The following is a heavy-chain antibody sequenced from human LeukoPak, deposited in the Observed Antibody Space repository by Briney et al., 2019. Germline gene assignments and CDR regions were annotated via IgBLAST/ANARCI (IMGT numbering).Heavy chain of an antibody. J-gene: IGHJ4*02. CDR2: INPNSGGT. D-gene: IGHD1-7*01. CDR3: AREESITGTTSL. CDR1: GYTFTCYY. V-gene: IGHV1-2*02. Sequence: ASVKVSCKASGYTFTCYYMHWVRQAPGQGLEWMGWINPNSGGTNYAQKFQGRVTMTRDTSISTAYMELSRLRSDDTAVYYCAREESITGTTSLWGQGTLVTVSS.